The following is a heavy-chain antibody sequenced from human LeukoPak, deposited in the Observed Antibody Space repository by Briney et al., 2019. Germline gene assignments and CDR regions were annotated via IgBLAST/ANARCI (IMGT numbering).Heavy chain of an antibody. Sequence: ASVKVSCKASGYIFTGYYMHWVRQAPGQGLEWMGWINPNSGGTNSAPKLQGRVTMTRDTSINTAYMELSSLRSDDTAVYYCATEVVGYGDVHYFDSWGQGTLVTVSS. CDR1: GYIFTGYY. V-gene: IGHV1-2*02. CDR3: ATEVVGYGDVHYFDS. J-gene: IGHJ4*02. CDR2: INPNSGGT. D-gene: IGHD4-17*01.